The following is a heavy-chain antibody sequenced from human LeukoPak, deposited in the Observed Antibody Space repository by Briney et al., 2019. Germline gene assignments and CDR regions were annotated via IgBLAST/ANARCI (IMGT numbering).Heavy chain of an antibody. D-gene: IGHD3/OR15-3a*01. CDR2: INEGGST. Sequence: PSETLSLTCAVYGGSFSGYYWSRIRQPPGKELEWIGEINEGGSTKYIPSLESRVTISVDTSKNQFSLKVNSVAAADTAVYYCARGGLSRNYFDSWGQGILVTVSS. V-gene: IGHV4-34*01. J-gene: IGHJ4*02. CDR3: ARGGLSRNYFDS. CDR1: GGSFSGYY.